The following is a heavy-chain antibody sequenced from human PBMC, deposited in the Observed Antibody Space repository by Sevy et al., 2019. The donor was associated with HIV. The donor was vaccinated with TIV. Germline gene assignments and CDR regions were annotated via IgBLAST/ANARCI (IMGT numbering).Heavy chain of an antibody. V-gene: IGHV3-23*01. CDR2: VNGAGISA. D-gene: IGHD1-26*01. CDR3: AWGARWSAEYGAFEN. Sequence: GGSLRLSCAASRFNFDNYAIHWVRQAPGKGLEWVSGVNGAGISANYADSVRGRFTVARDNSKDIVYLQMNSLRAGDTATYFCAWGARWSAEYGAFENWGQGTLVTVSS. J-gene: IGHJ3*02. CDR1: RFNFDNYA.